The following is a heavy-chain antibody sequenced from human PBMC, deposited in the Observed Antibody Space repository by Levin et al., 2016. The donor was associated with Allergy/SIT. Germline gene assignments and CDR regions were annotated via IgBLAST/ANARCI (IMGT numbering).Heavy chain of an antibody. D-gene: IGHD4-17*01. CDR3: ARDISDYGAAFDI. V-gene: IGHV3-53*01. J-gene: IGHJ3*02. CDR1: GFTVSSNY. Sequence: GESLKISCAASGFTVSSNYMSWVRQAPGKGLEWVSVIYSGGSTYYADSVKGRFTISRDNSKNTLYLQMNSLRAEDTAVYYCARDISDYGAAFDIWGQGTMVTVSS. CDR2: IYSGGST.